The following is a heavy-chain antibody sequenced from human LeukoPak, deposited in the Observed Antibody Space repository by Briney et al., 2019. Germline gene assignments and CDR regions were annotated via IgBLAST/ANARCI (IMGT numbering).Heavy chain of an antibody. V-gene: IGHV3-7*03. D-gene: IGHD3-10*02. J-gene: IGHJ3*02. CDR1: GFTFSSYW. CDR3: TRSVNVGGAFEI. Sequence: PGGSLRLSCAASGFTFSSYWMSRVRQAPGKGLEWVANINQDGSEKYYVDSVKGRFTISRDNAKNSLYLQMNSLRAEDTAIYYCTRSVNVGGAFEIWGQGTVVTVSS. CDR2: INQDGSEK.